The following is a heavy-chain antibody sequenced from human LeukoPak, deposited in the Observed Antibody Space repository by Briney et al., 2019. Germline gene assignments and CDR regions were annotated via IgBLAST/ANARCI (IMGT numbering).Heavy chain of an antibody. CDR1: GFTFSSYA. CDR3: AKDVPWPDD. Sequence: PGRSLRLSCAASGFTFSSYAMHWVRQAPGKGLEWVAVISYDGSNKYYADSVKGRFTISRDNSKNTLYLRMNSLRAEDTAVYYCAKDVPWPDDWGQGTLVTVSS. CDR2: ISYDGSNK. V-gene: IGHV3-30*04. D-gene: IGHD1-14*01. J-gene: IGHJ4*02.